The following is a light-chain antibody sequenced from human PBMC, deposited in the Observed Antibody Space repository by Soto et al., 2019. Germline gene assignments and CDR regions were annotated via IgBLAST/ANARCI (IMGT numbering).Light chain of an antibody. Sequence: DIVMTQSPATLSLSPGERATLSCRASQRVSSSYLSWYQQKPGQAPRLLIYGASTRATGIPARFSGSGSGTDFTLTISSLQPEDFAVYYCQQDFNFPWTFGQGTKVEVK. CDR1: QRVSSSY. V-gene: IGKV3D-7*01. J-gene: IGKJ1*01. CDR2: GAS. CDR3: QQDFNFPWT.